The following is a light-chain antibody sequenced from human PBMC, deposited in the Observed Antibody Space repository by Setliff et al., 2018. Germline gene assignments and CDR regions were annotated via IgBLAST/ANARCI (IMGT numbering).Light chain of an antibody. CDR3: SSYAGSNNLV. J-gene: IGLJ3*02. CDR2: EVS. CDR1: SSYVVCYNY. Sequence: SVLPQPPSASVSPVQSVTISCTGTSSYVVCYNYVSWYQQHPGKAPKLMIYEVSKRPSGVPDRFSGSKSGNTASLTVSGLQAEDEADYYCSSYAGSNNLVFGGGTKVTVL. V-gene: IGLV2-8*01.